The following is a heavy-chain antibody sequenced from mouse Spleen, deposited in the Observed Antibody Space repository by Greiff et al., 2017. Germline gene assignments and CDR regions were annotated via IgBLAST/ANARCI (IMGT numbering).Heavy chain of an antibody. D-gene: IGHD2-1*01. Sequence: VQLQQSGAELVKPGASVKLSCTASGFNIKDTYMHWVKQRPEQGLEWIGRIDPANGNTKYDPKFQGKATITADTSSNTAYLQLSSLTSEDTAVYYCALYGNYPWFAYWGQGTLVTVSA. CDR2: IDPANGNT. CDR1: GFNIKDTY. V-gene: IGHV14-3*02. J-gene: IGHJ3*01. CDR3: ALYGNYPWFAY.